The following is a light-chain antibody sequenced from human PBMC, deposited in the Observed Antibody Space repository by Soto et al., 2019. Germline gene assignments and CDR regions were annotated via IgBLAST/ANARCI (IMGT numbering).Light chain of an antibody. V-gene: IGLV1-47*01. CDR2: KNN. J-gene: IGLJ1*01. CDR3: AAWDDSLGEV. Sequence: QSVLTQPPSASGTPGQRVTISCSGSSSNIGNNDVYWYQQFPGTAPKLDVYKNNQRPSGVPDRFSGSKSGTSASLAISGLRSEDEADYYCAAWDDSLGEVFGTGTKVTVL. CDR1: SSNIGNND.